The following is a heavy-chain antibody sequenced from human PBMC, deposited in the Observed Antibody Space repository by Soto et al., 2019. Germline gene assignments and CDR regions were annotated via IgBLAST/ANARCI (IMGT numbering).Heavy chain of an antibody. J-gene: IGHJ4*02. D-gene: IGHD2-21*01. V-gene: IGHV4-4*02. CDR3: ARHIAVSGTRGFDH. CDR2: IFLTGSA. Sequence: QVQLQESGPGLMKPSGTLSLTCAVSGGSITSNWWSWVRQPPGKGLEWIAEIFLTGSANYTPSLMGRLTISMDKSRSHLSLTLNSVTAADTAVYYCARHIAVSGTRGFDHWGQGTLVTVSS. CDR1: GGSITSNW.